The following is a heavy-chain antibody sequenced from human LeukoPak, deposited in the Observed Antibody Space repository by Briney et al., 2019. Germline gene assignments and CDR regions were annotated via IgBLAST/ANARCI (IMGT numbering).Heavy chain of an antibody. Sequence: GALRLSCAGSGFTFSRYEMDWVRQAPGEGLEWVSYISSSGSTIYYADSVKGRFTISRDNAKNTLYLQMNSLRAEDTAVYYCARDFLHLGGWGQGTVVTVSS. V-gene: IGHV3-48*03. D-gene: IGHD3-16*01. J-gene: IGHJ3*01. CDR1: GFTFSRYE. CDR3: ARDFLHLGG. CDR2: ISSSGSTI.